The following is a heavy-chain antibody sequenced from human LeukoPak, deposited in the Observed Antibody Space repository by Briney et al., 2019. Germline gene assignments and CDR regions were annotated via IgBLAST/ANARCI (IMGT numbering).Heavy chain of an antibody. CDR1: GFTFSTYT. J-gene: IGHJ4*02. Sequence: GGSLRLSCAASGFTFSTYTMNWVRQAPGKGLEWVSSISSSGDTTHYADSLKGRFTISRDNAKNSLYLQMNSLRAEDTAVYYCLRGDNRDYWGQGTLVTVSS. D-gene: IGHD3-22*01. CDR3: LRGDNRDY. CDR2: ISSSGDTT. V-gene: IGHV3-21*01.